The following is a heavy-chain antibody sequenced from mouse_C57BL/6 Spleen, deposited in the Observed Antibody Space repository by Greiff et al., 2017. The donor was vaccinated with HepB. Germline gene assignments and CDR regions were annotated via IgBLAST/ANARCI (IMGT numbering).Heavy chain of an antibody. J-gene: IGHJ3*01. CDR2: IEPDTGGT. CDR1: GYTFTDYE. Sequence: QVQLQQSGAELVRPGASVTLSCKASGYTFTDYEMHWVKQTPVHGLEWIGAIEPDTGGTAYNQKFKGKAILTADQSSSTAYMELRSLTSEDSAVYYCTTNRAFAYWGQVTLVTVSA. D-gene: IGHD3-1*01. CDR3: TTNRAFAY. V-gene: IGHV1-15*01.